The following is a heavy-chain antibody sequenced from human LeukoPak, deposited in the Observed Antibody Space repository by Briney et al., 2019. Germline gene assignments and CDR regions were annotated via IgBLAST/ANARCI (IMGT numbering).Heavy chain of an antibody. CDR2: INHSGST. V-gene: IGHV4-34*01. CDR1: GGSFSGYY. J-gene: IGHJ6*03. D-gene: IGHD3-10*01. CDR3: ARLYGSGSYYRGPYYYYYMDV. Sequence: PSETLSLTCAVYGGSFSGYYWSWIRQPPGKGLEWIGEINHSGSTNYNPSLKSRVTISVDTSKNQFSLKLSSVTAADTAVYYCARLYGSGSYYRGPYYYYYMDVWGKGTTVTISS.